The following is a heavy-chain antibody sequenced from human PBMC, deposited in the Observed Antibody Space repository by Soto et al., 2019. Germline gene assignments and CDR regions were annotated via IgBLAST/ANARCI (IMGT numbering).Heavy chain of an antibody. D-gene: IGHD2-15*01. CDR3: VTGWSGY. J-gene: IGHJ4*02. CDR2: INSDGSST. V-gene: IGHV3-74*01. CDR1: GFSFSSSW. Sequence: GGSLRLSCVVSGFSFSSSWMHWVRQAPGKGLVWVSRINSDGSSTNYADSVTGRFTTSRDNAKNMLYLQMNSLRVEDTALYYCVTGWSGYWGQGTLVTVSS.